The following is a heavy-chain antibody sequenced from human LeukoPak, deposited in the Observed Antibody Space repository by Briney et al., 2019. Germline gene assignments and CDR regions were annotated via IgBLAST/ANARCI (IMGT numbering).Heavy chain of an antibody. CDR3: ARSSSSWYSSEGNWFDP. D-gene: IGHD6-13*01. V-gene: IGHV1-3*01. J-gene: IGHJ5*02. CDR2: INAGNGNT. Sequence: ASVKVSCKASGYTFTSYAMHWVRQAPGQRLEWMGWINAGNGNTKYSQKFQGRVTITRDTSASTAYMELSSLRSEDTAVYYCARSSSSWYSSEGNWFDPWGQGTLVTVSS. CDR1: GYTFTSYA.